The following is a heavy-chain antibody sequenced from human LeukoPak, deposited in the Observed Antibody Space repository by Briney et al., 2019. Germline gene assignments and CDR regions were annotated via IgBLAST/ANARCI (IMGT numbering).Heavy chain of an antibody. CDR1: GGSISSYY. D-gene: IGHD3-3*01. Sequence: PSEALSLTCTVSGGSISSYYWSWIRQPAGKGLEWIGRIYTSGSTNYNPSLKSRVTMSVDTSKNQFSLKLSSVTAADTAVYYCARGGPYYDFWSGYSYYYGMDVWGQGTTVTVSS. V-gene: IGHV4-4*07. CDR2: IYTSGST. CDR3: ARGGPYYDFWSGYSYYYGMDV. J-gene: IGHJ6*02.